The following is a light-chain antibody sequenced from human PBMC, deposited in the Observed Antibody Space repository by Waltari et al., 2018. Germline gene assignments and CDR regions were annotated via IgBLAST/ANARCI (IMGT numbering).Light chain of an antibody. CDR3: CSYAGSYTFV. CDR1: GSDIGGYNY. J-gene: IGLJ1*01. Sequence: QSALPQPRSVSGSLGQSVTISCTGTGSDIGGYNYVSWYQQHPDKVPKLIIFDVAKRPSGVPDRFSGSKSGNTASLTISGLQAEDEADYYCCSYAGSYTFVFGVGTKVSVV. CDR2: DVA. V-gene: IGLV2-11*01.